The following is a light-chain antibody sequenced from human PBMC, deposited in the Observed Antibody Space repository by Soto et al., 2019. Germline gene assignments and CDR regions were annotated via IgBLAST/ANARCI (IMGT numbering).Light chain of an antibody. CDR1: QSISSY. Sequence: EIVLTQSPATLSLSPGERATLSCRASQSISSYLAGYQQKPDQAPRLLIYDASNRATGIPARFSGSGSGPDLTLTISSLEPEDCAVYFCHQRSTWPFTFGPGTKVDI. V-gene: IGKV3-11*01. J-gene: IGKJ3*01. CDR3: HQRSTWPFT. CDR2: DAS.